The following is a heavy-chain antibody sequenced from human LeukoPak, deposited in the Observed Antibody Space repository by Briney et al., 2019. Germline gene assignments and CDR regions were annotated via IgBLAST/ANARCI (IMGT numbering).Heavy chain of an antibody. CDR1: GFNVISTY. V-gene: IGHV3-23*01. J-gene: IGHJ4*02. Sequence: GGSLRLSCAASGFNVISTYMSWVRQAPGKRLEWVSAISGSGGSTYYADSVKGRFTISRDNSKNTLYLQMNSLRAEDTAVYYCAKKGQADDNGKPDWGQGTLVTVSS. D-gene: IGHD1-1*01. CDR2: ISGSGGST. CDR3: AKKGQADDNGKPD.